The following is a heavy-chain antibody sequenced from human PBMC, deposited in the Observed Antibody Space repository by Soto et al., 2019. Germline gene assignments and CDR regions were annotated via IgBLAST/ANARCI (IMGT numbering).Heavy chain of an antibody. Sequence: QVQLQESGPGLVEPSQTLSLTCNVSGDSISSGGYHWSWIRQHPGKGLEWIVYTYYSGDTYYNPSPKSRVAISVHTSKKQFSLTLSSATAADTAVYYCARLAYSSRGGQFFDYWGQGALVTVSS. V-gene: IGHV4-31*03. CDR1: GDSISSGGYH. CDR3: ARLAYSSRGGQFFDY. D-gene: IGHD6-13*01. CDR2: TYYSGDT. J-gene: IGHJ4*02.